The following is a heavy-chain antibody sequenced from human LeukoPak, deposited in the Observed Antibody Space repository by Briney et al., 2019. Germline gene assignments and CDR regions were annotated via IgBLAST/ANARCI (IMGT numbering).Heavy chain of an antibody. V-gene: IGHV3-48*03. D-gene: IGHD3-3*01. J-gene: IGHJ6*03. CDR3: ASANPILLDYYYYYYMDV. Sequence: PGGSLRLSCAASGFTFNSYEMNWVRQAPGKGLEWVSYISSSGSTIYYADSVKGRFTISRDNSKNSLYLQMNSLRAEDTAVYYCASANPILLDYYYYYYMDVWGKGTTVTVSS. CDR2: ISSSGSTI. CDR1: GFTFNSYE.